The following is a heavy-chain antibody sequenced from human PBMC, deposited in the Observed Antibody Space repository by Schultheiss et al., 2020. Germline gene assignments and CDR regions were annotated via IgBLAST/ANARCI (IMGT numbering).Heavy chain of an antibody. CDR2: IHSGST. Sequence: SETLSLTCTVSGGSISDYYWTWIRQPPGKGLEWIGYIHSGSTNYNPSLKSRVTISVDTSKNQFSLKLSSVTAADTAVYYCASETWYYYDSSGPPGDYWGQGTLVTVSS. CDR3: ASETWYYYDSSGPPGDY. D-gene: IGHD3-22*01. CDR1: GGSISDYY. J-gene: IGHJ4*02. V-gene: IGHV4-59*12.